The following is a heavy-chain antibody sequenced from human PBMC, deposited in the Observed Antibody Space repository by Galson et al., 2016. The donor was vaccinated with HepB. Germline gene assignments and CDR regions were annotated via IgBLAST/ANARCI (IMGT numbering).Heavy chain of an antibody. Sequence: SVKVSCKASGYTFISYGINWVRQAPGQGPEWMGWISAYDGDTNYARKLQGRVTVTTDTSTNTAYMELRSLTSDDTAIYYCVRDLEHRGSSWEDCFDPWGQGTLVIVSS. V-gene: IGHV1-18*01. D-gene: IGHD1/OR15-1a*01. CDR2: ISAYDGDT. J-gene: IGHJ5*02. CDR3: VRDLEHRGSSWEDCFDP. CDR1: GYTFISYG.